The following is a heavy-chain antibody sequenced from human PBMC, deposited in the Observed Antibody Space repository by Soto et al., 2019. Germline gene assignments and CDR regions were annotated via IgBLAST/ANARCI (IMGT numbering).Heavy chain of an antibody. V-gene: IGHV1-8*02. CDR2: MNPNSGET. CDR1: GYTFNDYE. Sequence: QEQLVQSAAEVKKPGASVKVSCMTSGYTFNDYEINWVRQATGQGLEWIGWMNPNSGETGYAQRFKGRVTMTTSSSLSTAYLELSSLTSDDTDVYYCARIAMPARPRWYNWFDPWGQGTLVTVSS. D-gene: IGHD2-2*01. J-gene: IGHJ5*02. CDR3: ARIAMPARPRWYNWFDP.